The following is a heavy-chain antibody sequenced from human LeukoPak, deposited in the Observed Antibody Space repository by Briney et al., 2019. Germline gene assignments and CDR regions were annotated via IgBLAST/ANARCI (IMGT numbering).Heavy chain of an antibody. CDR1: GGSISSSSYY. V-gene: IGHV4-39*07. CDR3: ARAIIVGATAFDY. Sequence: PSETLSLTCTVSGGSISSSSYYWGWIRQPPGKGLEWIGSIYYSGSTNYNPSLKSRVTISVDTSKNQFSLKLSSVTAADTAVYYCARAIIVGATAFDYWGQGTLVTVSS. D-gene: IGHD1-26*01. CDR2: IYYSGST. J-gene: IGHJ4*02.